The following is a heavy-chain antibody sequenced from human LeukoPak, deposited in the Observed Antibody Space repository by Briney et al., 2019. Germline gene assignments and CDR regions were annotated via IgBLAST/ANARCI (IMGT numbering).Heavy chain of an antibody. CDR1: GGSISSYY. Sequence: PSETLSLTCTVSGGSISSYYWSWIRQPPGKGLEWIWYIYYSGSTNYNPSLKSRVTISVDTSKNQFSLKLSSVTAADTAVYYCVREGFGEPGLDYWGQGTLVTVSS. D-gene: IGHD3-10*01. V-gene: IGHV4-59*01. J-gene: IGHJ4*02. CDR2: IYYSGST. CDR3: VREGFGEPGLDY.